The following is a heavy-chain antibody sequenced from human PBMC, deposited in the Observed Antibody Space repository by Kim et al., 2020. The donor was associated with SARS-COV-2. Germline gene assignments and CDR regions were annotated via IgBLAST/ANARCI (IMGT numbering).Heavy chain of an antibody. CDR1: GYTFTSYD. CDR2: MNPNSGNT. CDR3: ARRFRAAAGPFYYYYYMDV. V-gene: IGHV1-8*02. J-gene: IGHJ6*03. Sequence: ASVKVFCKASGYTFTSYDINWVRQATGQGLVWMGWMNPNSGNTGYAQKFQDRVTMTRNTSISTAYLELSSLRTEYTAVSYYARRFRAAAGPFYYYYYMDVWGKGTTVTVAS. D-gene: IGHD6-13*01.